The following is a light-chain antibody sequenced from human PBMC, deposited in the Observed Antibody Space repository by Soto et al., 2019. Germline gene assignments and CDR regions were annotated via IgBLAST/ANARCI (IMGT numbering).Light chain of an antibody. CDR1: QGISSY. Sequence: AIRMTQSPSSLSASTGDRVTITCRASQGISSYLAWYQQKPGKAPKLLIYAASTLQSGVPSRFSGSGSGTDFTLTISCLQSEDFATYYGQQYYSLYTFGQGTKLEIK. J-gene: IGKJ2*01. CDR3: QQYYSLYT. CDR2: AAS. V-gene: IGKV1-8*01.